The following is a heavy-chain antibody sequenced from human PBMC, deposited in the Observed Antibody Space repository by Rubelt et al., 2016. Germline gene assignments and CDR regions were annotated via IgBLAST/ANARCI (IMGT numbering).Heavy chain of an antibody. V-gene: IGHV3-53*04. D-gene: IGHD5-12*01. Sequence: VQLVESGGGLVQPGGSLRLSCAASGFTVSSNYMSWVRQAPGKGLEWVSVIYSGGSTYYADSVKGRFTISRDHSKNTLYLQMNSLRAEDTAVYYCARADVVGSNYYVDYWGQGTLVTVSS. J-gene: IGHJ4*02. CDR1: GFTVSSNY. CDR3: ARADVVGSNYYVDY. CDR2: IYSGGST.